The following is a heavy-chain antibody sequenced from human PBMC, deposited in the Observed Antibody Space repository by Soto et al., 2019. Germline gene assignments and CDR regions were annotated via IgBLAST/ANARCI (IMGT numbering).Heavy chain of an antibody. J-gene: IGHJ6*02. CDR2: IYYSGST. CDR3: AMVAYCGGDCYSSPYYYYGMDV. D-gene: IGHD2-21*02. CDR1: GGSISSGGYY. Sequence: SETLSLTCTVSGGSISSGGYYWSWIRQHPGKGLEWIGYIYYSGSTYYNPSLKSRVTISVDTSKKQFSLKLSSVTAADTAVYYCAMVAYCGGDCYSSPYYYYGMDVWGQGTTVTVSS. V-gene: IGHV4-31*03.